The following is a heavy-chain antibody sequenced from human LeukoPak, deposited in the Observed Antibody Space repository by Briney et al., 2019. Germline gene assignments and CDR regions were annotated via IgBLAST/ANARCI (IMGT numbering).Heavy chain of an antibody. CDR2: ISGSGGST. CDR3: VREGYYDSSGYLGVFDY. CDR1: GLTFSSYG. J-gene: IGHJ4*02. Sequence: PGGTLRLSCAASGLTFSSYGMNWVRQAPGKGLEWVSAISGSGGSTYYADSVKGRFTISRDNAKNSVYLQMKSLRAEDTAVYYCVREGYYDSSGYLGVFDYWGQGTLVTVSS. V-gene: IGHV3-23*01. D-gene: IGHD3-22*01.